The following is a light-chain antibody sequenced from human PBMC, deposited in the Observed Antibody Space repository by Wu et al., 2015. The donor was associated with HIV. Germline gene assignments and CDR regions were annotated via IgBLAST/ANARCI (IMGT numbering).Light chain of an antibody. Sequence: EIVMTQSPATLSVSPGERATLSCRASQSVSSNLAWYQHKPGQAPRPLIYGASTRATGIPVRFSGSGSGTEFTLTISSLQSEDFAVYYCQQYNNWPPLYTFGQGTKLEIK. CDR2: GAS. J-gene: IGKJ2*01. CDR1: QSVSSN. CDR3: QQYNNWPPLYT. V-gene: IGKV3-15*01.